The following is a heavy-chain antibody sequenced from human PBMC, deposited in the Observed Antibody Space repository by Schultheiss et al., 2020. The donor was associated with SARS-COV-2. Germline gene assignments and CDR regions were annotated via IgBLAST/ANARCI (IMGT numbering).Heavy chain of an antibody. D-gene: IGHD4-17*01. CDR1: GGTFSSCA. V-gene: IGHV1-69*13. CDR3: AREKGDYGDYFDY. J-gene: IGHJ4*02. Sequence: SVKVSCKASGGTFSSCAISWVRQAPGQGLEWMGGIIPIFGTANYAQKFQGRVTITADESTSTAYMELSSLRSEDTAVYYCAREKGDYGDYFDYWGQGTLVTVSS. CDR2: IIPIFGTA.